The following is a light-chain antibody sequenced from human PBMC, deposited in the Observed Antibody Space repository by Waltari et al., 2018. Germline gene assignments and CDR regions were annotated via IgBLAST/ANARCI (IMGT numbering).Light chain of an antibody. CDR2: DDN. V-gene: IGLV2-23*01. Sequence: QSALTQPASVSGSHGQSFTISCTGTRSHVGNYNLFSWYQQYPGKAPKVMIYDDNRRPSGVSDRFSGSKSGNTASLTISGVQAEDEADYYCCSYAGSYTWVFGGGTKLTVL. J-gene: IGLJ3*02. CDR1: RSHVGNYNL. CDR3: CSYAGSYTWV.